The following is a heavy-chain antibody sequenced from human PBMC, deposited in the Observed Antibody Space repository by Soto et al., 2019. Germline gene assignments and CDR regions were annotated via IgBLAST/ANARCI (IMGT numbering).Heavy chain of an antibody. CDR1: GYTLTELS. CDR3: ATAERFLEWLPPSKYYYYYMDV. CDR2: FDPEDGET. Sequence: ASVKVSCKVSGYTLTELSMHWVRQAPGKGLEWMGGFDPEDGETIYAQKFQGRVTMTGDTSTDTANKELSSLRSEDMAVYYCATAERFLEWLPPSKYYYYYMDVWGKGTTVTVSS. V-gene: IGHV1-24*01. D-gene: IGHD3-3*01. J-gene: IGHJ6*03.